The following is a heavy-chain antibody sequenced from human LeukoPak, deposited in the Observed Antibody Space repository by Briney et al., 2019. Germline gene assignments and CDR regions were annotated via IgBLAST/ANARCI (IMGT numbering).Heavy chain of an antibody. J-gene: IGHJ4*02. V-gene: IGHV1-2*02. D-gene: IGHD2/OR15-2a*01. CDR3: ARDEVVLPLDY. CDR1: GYIFTGYY. Sequence: ASVKVSCKASGYIFTGYYMHCVRQAPGQGVEWMGWINPNSGGTNYAQKFQGRVTMTRDTSISTAYMELSRLRSDDTAVYYCARDEVVLPLDYWGQGTLVTVSS. CDR2: INPNSGGT.